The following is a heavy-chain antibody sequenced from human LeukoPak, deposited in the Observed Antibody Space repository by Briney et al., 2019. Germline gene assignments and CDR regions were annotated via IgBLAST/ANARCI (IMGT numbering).Heavy chain of an antibody. V-gene: IGHV3-23*01. D-gene: IGHD2-2*01. CDR3: AKDSPYCSSTSCPDY. Sequence: GGSLRLSCAASGFIFSSHAMSWVRQAPGKGLEWVSAISGSGGRTYYADSVKGRFTISRDNSKNTLYLQMNSLRAEDTAVYYCAKDSPYCSSTSCPDYWGQGTLVTVSS. CDR2: ISGSGGRT. CDR1: GFIFSSHA. J-gene: IGHJ4*02.